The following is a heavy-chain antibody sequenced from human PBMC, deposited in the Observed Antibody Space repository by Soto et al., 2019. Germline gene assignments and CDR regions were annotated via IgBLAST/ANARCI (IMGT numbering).Heavy chain of an antibody. CDR3: AVGTGDYYYYYMDV. V-gene: IGHV4-39*01. D-gene: IGHD7-27*01. CDR1: GGSISSSSYY. J-gene: IGHJ6*03. Sequence: SETLSLTCTVSGGSISSSSYYWGWIRQPPGKGLEWIGSIYYSGSTYYNPPLKSRVTISVDTSKNQFSLKLSSVTAADTAVYYCAVGTGDYYYYYMDVWGKGTTVTVSS. CDR2: IYYSGST.